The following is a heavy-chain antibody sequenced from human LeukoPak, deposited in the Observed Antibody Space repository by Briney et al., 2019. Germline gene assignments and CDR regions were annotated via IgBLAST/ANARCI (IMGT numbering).Heavy chain of an antibody. Sequence: ASVKVSCKASGSTFTSYDINWVRQATGQGLEWMGWMNPNSGNTGYAQKFQGRVTMTRNTSISTAYMELSSLRSEDTAVYYCARARISGWYPAYVASNDYWGQGTLVTVSS. CDR3: ARARISGWYPAYVASNDY. CDR2: MNPNSGNT. D-gene: IGHD6-19*01. V-gene: IGHV1-8*01. J-gene: IGHJ4*02. CDR1: GSTFTSYD.